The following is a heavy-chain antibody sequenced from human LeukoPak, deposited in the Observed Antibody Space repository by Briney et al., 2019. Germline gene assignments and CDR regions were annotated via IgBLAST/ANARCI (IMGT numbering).Heavy chain of an antibody. Sequence: GGSLRLSCAASGFTFSSHSMNWVRQAPGKGLEWASSINSSSSYIYYADSVKGRFTISRDNAKNSLYLQMNSLRAEDTAVYYCARGRGYCSGGSCRNFDYWGQGTLVTVSS. V-gene: IGHV3-21*01. CDR2: INSSSSYI. CDR3: ARGRGYCSGGSCRNFDY. D-gene: IGHD2-15*01. J-gene: IGHJ4*02. CDR1: GFTFSSHS.